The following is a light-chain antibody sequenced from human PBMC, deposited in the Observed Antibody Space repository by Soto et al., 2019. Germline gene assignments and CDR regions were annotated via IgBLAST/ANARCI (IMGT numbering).Light chain of an antibody. J-gene: IGKJ5*01. CDR3: QQSYITPPIT. CDR2: AAS. Sequence: DGQMTRSPSSLSALVGDRVTITCRASQSVSRYLNWYQHKPGKAPKLLINAASNLRSGVPSRFSGSGSGTDFTLTIDGLQPEDFAVYYCQQSYITPPITFGQGTRLEIK. CDR1: QSVSRY. V-gene: IGKV1-39*01.